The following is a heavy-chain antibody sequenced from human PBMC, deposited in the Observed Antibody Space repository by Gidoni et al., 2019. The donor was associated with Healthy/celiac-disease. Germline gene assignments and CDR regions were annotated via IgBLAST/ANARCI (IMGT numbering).Heavy chain of an antibody. CDR1: GGSFSGYY. CDR3: ARGPIVVVPAAILYRYFQH. CDR2: INHSGST. D-gene: IGHD2-2*02. Sequence: QVQLQQWGAGLLKPSETLSLTCAVYGGSFSGYYWSWIRQPPGKGLEWIGEINHSGSTNYNPSLKSRVTISVDTSKNQFSLKLSSVTAADTAVYYCARGPIVVVPAAILYRYFQHWGQGTLVTVSS. J-gene: IGHJ1*01. V-gene: IGHV4-34*01.